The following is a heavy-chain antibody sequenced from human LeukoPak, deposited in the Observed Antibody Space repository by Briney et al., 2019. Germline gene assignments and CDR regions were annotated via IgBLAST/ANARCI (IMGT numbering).Heavy chain of an antibody. V-gene: IGHV4-39*01. Sequence: SETLSLTCTVSIGSVNSGVYYWGWIRQPPGKGLEWIGSIHSSGNTYYNPSLESRVTISVDTSKNHFSLRLSSVTAADRAVYYCAKHEGSYYDKSGYTFDFWGQGTLVTVSS. D-gene: IGHD3-22*01. CDR3: AKHEGSYYDKSGYTFDF. CDR1: IGSVNSGVYY. J-gene: IGHJ4*02. CDR2: IHSSGNT.